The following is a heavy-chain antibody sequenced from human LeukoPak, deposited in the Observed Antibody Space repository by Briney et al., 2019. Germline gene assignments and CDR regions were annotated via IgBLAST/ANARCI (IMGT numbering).Heavy chain of an antibody. D-gene: IGHD6-6*01. CDR1: GFTFSSYA. CDR3: AKDRYSSSSGYYFDY. CDR2: ISGGGGNT. V-gene: IGHV3-23*01. J-gene: IGHJ4*02. Sequence: GGSLRLSCAASGFTFSSYAMSWVLQAPGKGLEWVSTISGGGGNTYYADSVKGRFTISRDNSKNTLYLQMNSLRAEDTAVYYCAKDRYSSSSGYYFDYWGQGTLVTVSS.